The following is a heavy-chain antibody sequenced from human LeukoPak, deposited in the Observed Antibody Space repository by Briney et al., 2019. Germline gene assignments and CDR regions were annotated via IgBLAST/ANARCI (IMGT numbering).Heavy chain of an antibody. CDR3: ARWHGSRLGSLDY. D-gene: IGHD5-24*01. CDR2: INHSGST. J-gene: IGHJ4*02. Sequence: SETLPLTCAVYGGSFSGYYWSWIRQPPGKGLEWIGEINHSGSTNYNPSLKSRVTISVDTSKNQFSLKLSSVTAADTAVYYCARWHGSRLGSLDYWGQGTLVTVSS. V-gene: IGHV4-34*01. CDR1: GGSFSGYY.